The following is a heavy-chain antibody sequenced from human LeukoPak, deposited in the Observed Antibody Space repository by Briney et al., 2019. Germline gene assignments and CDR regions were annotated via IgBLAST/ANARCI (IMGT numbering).Heavy chain of an antibody. Sequence: SETLSLTCTVSGGSISSYFWSWIRQPPGKGLEWIGYIYYSGSTNYNPSLKSRVTISVDTSKKQFFLKLSSVTAADTAVYYCARDKFVGAVAGTWFDPWGQGTLVTVSS. CDR1: GGSISSYF. V-gene: IGHV4-59*01. J-gene: IGHJ5*02. CDR3: ARDKFVGAVAGTWFDP. D-gene: IGHD6-19*01. CDR2: IYYSGST.